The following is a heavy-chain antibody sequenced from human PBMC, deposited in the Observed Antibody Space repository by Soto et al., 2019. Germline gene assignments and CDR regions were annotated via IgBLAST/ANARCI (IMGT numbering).Heavy chain of an antibody. J-gene: IGHJ4*02. CDR1: GFRFYNYA. CDR2: MSAGGVGT. V-gene: IGHV3-23*01. CDR3: AKDVEAVKGSCTTSSCHYTHNESYFDD. D-gene: IGHD2-2*01. Sequence: EVQLLESGGALVQPGGSLRLSCAAAGFRFYNYAMNWVRQAPGKGLEWVSGMSAGGVGTHYADSVKGRFTISRDNSKNTLYLQMTSLSDEDTAVYYCAKDVEAVKGSCTTSSCHYTHNESYFDDWGQGTLVTVSS.